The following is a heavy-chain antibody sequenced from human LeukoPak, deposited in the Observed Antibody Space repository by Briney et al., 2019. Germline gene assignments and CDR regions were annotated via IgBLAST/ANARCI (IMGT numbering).Heavy chain of an antibody. CDR3: ARGPGGSSSSDFDY. CDR1: GGSIESYY. Sequence: SETLSLTCSVSGGSIESYYWSWIRQPPGKGLEFIGYIAASGTTKHNPSLKSRVTLSMDTSKNQFSLKLRSVTAADTAVYYCARGPGGSSSSDFDYWGQGTLVTVSS. V-gene: IGHV4-4*08. CDR2: IAASGTT. D-gene: IGHD6-6*01. J-gene: IGHJ4*02.